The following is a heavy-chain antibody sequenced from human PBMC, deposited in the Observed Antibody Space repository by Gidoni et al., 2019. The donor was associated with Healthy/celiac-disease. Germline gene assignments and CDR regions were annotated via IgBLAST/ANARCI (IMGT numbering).Heavy chain of an antibody. CDR3: AKDHFIAVAGFAARDAFDI. CDR1: GFTFSSYA. CDR2: ISGSGGST. D-gene: IGHD6-19*01. V-gene: IGHV3-23*01. Sequence: EVQLLESGRGLVQPGGSLRLSCAASGFTFSSYAMSWVRQAPGKGLEWVSAISGSGGSTYYADSVKGRFTISRDNSKNTLYLQMNSLRAEDTAVYYCAKDHFIAVAGFAARDAFDIWGQGTMVTVSS. J-gene: IGHJ3*02.